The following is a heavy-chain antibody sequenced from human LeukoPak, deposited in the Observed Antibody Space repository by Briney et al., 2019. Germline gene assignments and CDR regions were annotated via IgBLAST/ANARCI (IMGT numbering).Heavy chain of an antibody. V-gene: IGHV3-23*01. Sequence: LSGGSLRLSCAASGFTFSSYAMSWVRQAPGKGLEWVSAFSGSGGSKYYADSVKGRFTISRDNPKNTLYLKMNSRTAEATAVYYCAKDQDTRSALDRFDYWGQGTLVTVSS. D-gene: IGHD2-15*01. CDR1: GFTFSSYA. J-gene: IGHJ4*02. CDR2: FSGSGGSK. CDR3: AKDQDTRSALDRFDY.